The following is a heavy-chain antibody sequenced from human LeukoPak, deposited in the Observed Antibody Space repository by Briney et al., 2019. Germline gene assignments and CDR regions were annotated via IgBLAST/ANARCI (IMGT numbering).Heavy chain of an antibody. J-gene: IGHJ4*02. Sequence: GGSLRPSCAASGFTFSSYAMSWVRQAPGKGLEWVSAISGSGGSTYYADSVKGRFTISRDNSKNTLYLQMNSLRAEDTAVYYCARSLFRGVVGATGYWGQGTLVTVSS. V-gene: IGHV3-23*01. CDR3: ARSLFRGVVGATGY. D-gene: IGHD1-26*01. CDR1: GFTFSSYA. CDR2: ISGSGGST.